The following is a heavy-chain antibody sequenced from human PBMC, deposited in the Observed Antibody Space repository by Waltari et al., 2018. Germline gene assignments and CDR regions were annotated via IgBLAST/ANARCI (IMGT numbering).Heavy chain of an antibody. V-gene: IGHV1-69*05. Sequence: QVQLVQSGAEVKKPGSSVKVSCKASGGTFSSYAISWVRQAPGQGLEWMGGIIPIFGTANNEKKFQGRGRITTDESRSKAYMELRRLRSEDTAVYYWARGGGDFWSGYYAFDIWGQGTMVTVSS. CDR1: GGTFSSYA. CDR2: IIPIFGTA. D-gene: IGHD3-3*01. J-gene: IGHJ3*02. CDR3: ARGGGDFWSGYYAFDI.